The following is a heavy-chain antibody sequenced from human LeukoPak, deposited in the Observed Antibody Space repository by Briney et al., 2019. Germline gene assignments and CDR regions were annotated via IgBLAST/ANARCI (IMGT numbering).Heavy chain of an antibody. CDR2: IYTSGST. J-gene: IGHJ3*02. CDR1: GGSISSYY. D-gene: IGHD3-10*01. CDR3: ASTTLLWFGDPVAFDI. Sequence: SETLSLTCTVSGGSISSYYWSWIRQPPGKGLEWIGYIYTSGSTNYNPSLKSRVTISVDTSKNQCSLKLSSVTAADTAVYYCASTTLLWFGDPVAFDIWGQGTMVTVSS. V-gene: IGHV4-4*09.